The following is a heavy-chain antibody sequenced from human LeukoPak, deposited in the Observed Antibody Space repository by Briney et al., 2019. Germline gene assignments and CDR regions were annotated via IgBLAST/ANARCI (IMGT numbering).Heavy chain of an antibody. Sequence: GGSLRLSCAASGLTFSSYGMHWVRQAPGKGLEWVAVIWYDGSNKYYADSVKGRFTISRDNSKNTLYLQMNNLRAEDTAVYYCARVPGYSSRWYYFDYWGQGTLVTVSS. CDR1: GLTFSSYG. CDR3: ARVPGYSSRWYYFDY. D-gene: IGHD6-13*01. V-gene: IGHV3-33*01. J-gene: IGHJ4*02. CDR2: IWYDGSNK.